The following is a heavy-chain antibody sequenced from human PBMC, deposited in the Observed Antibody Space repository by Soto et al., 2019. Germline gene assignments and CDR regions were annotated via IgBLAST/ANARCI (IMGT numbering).Heavy chain of an antibody. CDR1: GFIFSSYA. D-gene: IGHD1-26*01. V-gene: IGHV3-33*08. CDR2: ISDGGSKE. J-gene: IGHJ4*02. CDR3: ARGRRVGLAATVAY. Sequence: SLRLSCEASGFIFSSYAMHWVRQAPGKGLEWVAVISDGGSKESYADSVKDRFTISRDDSKNTLFLLLNALRGDDTAVYYCARGRRVGLAATVAYWGLGSLVTVSS.